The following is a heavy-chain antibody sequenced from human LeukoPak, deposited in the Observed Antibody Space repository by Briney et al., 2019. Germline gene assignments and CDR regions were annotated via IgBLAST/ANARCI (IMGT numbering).Heavy chain of an antibody. J-gene: IGHJ4*02. D-gene: IGHD4-11*01. CDR2: IRSKANSYAT. CDR1: GFTFSGSA. Sequence: GGSLKLSCAASGFTFSGSAMHWVRQASGKGLEWVGRIRSKANSYATAYAASVKGGFTISRDDSKNTAYLQMNSLKTEDTAVYYCTSGGTVTPMDYWGQGTLVTVSS. V-gene: IGHV3-73*01. CDR3: TSGGTVTPMDY.